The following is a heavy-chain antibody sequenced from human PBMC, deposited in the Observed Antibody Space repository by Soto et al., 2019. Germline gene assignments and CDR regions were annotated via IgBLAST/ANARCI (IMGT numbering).Heavy chain of an antibody. D-gene: IGHD2-2*01. CDR1: GGTFSSYA. V-gene: IGHV1-69*12. CDR3: ARHVPAAGYYYGMDV. J-gene: IGHJ6*02. CDR2: IIPIFGTA. Sequence: QVQLVQSGAEVKKPGSSVKVSSKASGGTFSSYAISWVRQAPGQGLEWMGGIIPIFGTANYAQKFQGRVTITAHESTSTAYMELSSLRSEDTAVYYCARHVPAAGYYYGMDVWGQGTTVTASS.